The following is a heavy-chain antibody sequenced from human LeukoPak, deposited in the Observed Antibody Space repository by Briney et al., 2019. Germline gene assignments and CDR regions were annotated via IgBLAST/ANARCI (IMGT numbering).Heavy chain of an antibody. CDR1: GGSFSGYY. J-gene: IGHJ4*02. V-gene: IGHV4-34*01. CDR2: INHSGST. Sequence: SETLSLTCAVYGGSFSGYYWSWIRQPPGKGLEWIGEINHSGSTNYNPSLKSRVTISVDTSKNQFSLKLSSVTAADTAVYYCARLPIVGTAFLDYWGQGTLVTVSS. CDR3: ARLPIVGTAFLDY. D-gene: IGHD1-26*01.